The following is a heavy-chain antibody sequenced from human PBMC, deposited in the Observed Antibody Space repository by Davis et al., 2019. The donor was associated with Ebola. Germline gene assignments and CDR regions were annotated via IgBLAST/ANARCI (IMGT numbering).Heavy chain of an antibody. D-gene: IGHD3-9*01. Sequence: MPGGSLRLSCAASGFTFSTYSMSWVRQPPGKGLEWIGEIYHSGSTNYNPSLKSRVTISVDTSKNQFSLKLSSVTAADTAMYYCARGPDIAYWGQGTLVTVSS. CDR1: GFTFSTYSM. CDR2: IYHSGST. CDR3: ARGPDIAY. V-gene: IGHV4-4*02. J-gene: IGHJ4*02.